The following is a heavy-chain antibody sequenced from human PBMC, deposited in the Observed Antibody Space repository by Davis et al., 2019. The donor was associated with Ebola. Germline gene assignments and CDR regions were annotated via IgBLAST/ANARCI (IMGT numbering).Heavy chain of an antibody. CDR2: LYPGYSDT. J-gene: IGHJ4*02. CDR1: GYSFTNYW. D-gene: IGHD4-11*01. Sequence: GESLKISCHGSGYSFTNYWIGWVRQMPGKGLEWLGILYPGYSDTRYSPSFQGQVALSADKSISTAYLQWSSLKASDTAMHYCARRGDDYSNYGIAYYFDYWGQGTLVTVSS. CDR3: ARRGDDYSNYGIAYYFDY. V-gene: IGHV5-51*01.